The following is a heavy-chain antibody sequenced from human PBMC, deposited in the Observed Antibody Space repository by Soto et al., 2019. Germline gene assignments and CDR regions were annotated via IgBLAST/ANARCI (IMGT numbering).Heavy chain of an antibody. V-gene: IGHV4-30-4*01. J-gene: IGHJ4*02. CDR1: GSYITSVYYH. CDR3: AGFGVGDRDDK. D-gene: IGHD2-8*01. CDR2: ISHSETT. Sequence: QVRLQESGPGLVKASQTLSLTCSVSGSYITSVYYHWTWIRQAPGKGLEWIGYISHSETTYYSPALKNRIIISSDFSMNQFSLRLNSVTAADTAVYFCAGFGVGDRDDKWGQGTLVTVSS.